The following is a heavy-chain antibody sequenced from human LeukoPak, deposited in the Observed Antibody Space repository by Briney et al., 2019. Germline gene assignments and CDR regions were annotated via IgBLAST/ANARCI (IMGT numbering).Heavy chain of an antibody. V-gene: IGHV3-23*01. J-gene: IGHJ5*02. CDR1: GFTFSSYA. D-gene: IGHD6-19*01. CDR2: ISGSGGST. Sequence: GGSLKLSCAASGFTFSSYAMSWVRQAPGKGLEWVSAISGSGGSTYYADSVKGRFTISRDNSKNTLYLQMNSLRAEDTAVYYCAKGSSGWPNWFDPWGQETLVTVSS. CDR3: AKGSSGWPNWFDP.